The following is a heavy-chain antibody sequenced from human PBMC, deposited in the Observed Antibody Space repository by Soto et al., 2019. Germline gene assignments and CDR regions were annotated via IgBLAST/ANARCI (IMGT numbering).Heavy chain of an antibody. CDR3: PASQTGLRYFDSYDPSYIYYQQYGIDV. CDR1: GVTFSNAW. V-gene: IGHV3-15*01. J-gene: IGHJ6*02. D-gene: IGHD3-9*01. CDR2: IKSKTDGGTT. Sequence: WESXRLACSSSGVTFSNAWIIWFRHAPGKGLGCVGRIKSKTDGGTTDYAAPVKGRFTISRDDSKNTLYLQMNSLKTEDTTVYYCPASQTGLRYFDSYDPSYIYYQQYGIDVSGQRTTVTVPS.